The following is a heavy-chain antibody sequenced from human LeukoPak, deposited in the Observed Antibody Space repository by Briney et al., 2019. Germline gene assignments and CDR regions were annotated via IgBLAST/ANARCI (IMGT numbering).Heavy chain of an antibody. CDR1: GFTFSSYW. V-gene: IGHV3-7*01. J-gene: IGHJ4*02. CDR2: IKQDGSEK. Sequence: GGSLRLSCAASGFTFSSYWMSWVRQAPGKGLEWVANIKQDGSEKYYVDSVKGRFTISRDNAKNSLYLQMNSLRAEDTAVYYCAIRRGYSYGYGGGYFDYWGQGTLVTVSS. D-gene: IGHD5-18*01. CDR3: AIRRGYSYGYGGGYFDY.